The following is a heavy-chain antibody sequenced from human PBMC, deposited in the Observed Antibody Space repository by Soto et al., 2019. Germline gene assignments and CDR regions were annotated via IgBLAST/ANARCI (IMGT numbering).Heavy chain of an antibody. V-gene: IGHV3-23*05. Sequence: EVQLLESGGGLVQPGGSLRLSCAASGFTFSTYAMSWVRQAPGKGLEWVSTIDNSGGITYYADSVKGRFTISRDNSKNTLYLPMNSLRAEDTAVYYCAKGGYNYGFLFDCWGQGTLVTVSS. CDR3: AKGGYNYGFLFDC. D-gene: IGHD5-18*01. CDR1: GFTFSTYA. CDR2: IDNSGGIT. J-gene: IGHJ4*02.